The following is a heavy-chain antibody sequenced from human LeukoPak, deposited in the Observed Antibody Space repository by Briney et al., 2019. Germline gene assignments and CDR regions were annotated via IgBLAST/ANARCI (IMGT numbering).Heavy chain of an antibody. Sequence: GGSLRLSCAASGFTVSSNYMHWVRQAPGKGLEWVSVISAGGSTYYADSVKGRFTISSDNSKNTLHLQMNSLRAEDTAVYYCATMPLEWESRYFDHWGQGTLVTVSS. CDR2: ISAGGST. CDR3: ATMPLEWESRYFDH. J-gene: IGHJ4*02. D-gene: IGHD1-26*01. V-gene: IGHV3-66*01. CDR1: GFTVSSNY.